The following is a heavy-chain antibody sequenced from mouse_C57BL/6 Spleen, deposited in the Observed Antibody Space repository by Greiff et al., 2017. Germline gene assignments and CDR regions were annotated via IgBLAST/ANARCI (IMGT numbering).Heavy chain of an antibody. CDR3: ARDYYGSSHWYFGV. J-gene: IGHJ1*03. V-gene: IGHV14-2*01. Sequence: EVQLQQSGAELVKPGASVKLSCTASGFNIKDYYMHWVKQRTEQGLEWIGRIDPEDGETKYAPKFPGKATITTDTSSNTAYLQLSSLTSEVTAVYYCARDYYGSSHWYFGVWGTGTTVTVAS. CDR2: IDPEDGET. D-gene: IGHD1-1*01. CDR1: GFNIKDYY.